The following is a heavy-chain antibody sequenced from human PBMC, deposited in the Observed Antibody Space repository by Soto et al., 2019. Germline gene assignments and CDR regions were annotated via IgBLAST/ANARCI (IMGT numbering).Heavy chain of an antibody. D-gene: IGHD3-22*01. CDR3: XRGPVGSMIVVVITYDY. V-gene: IGHV3-30-3*01. J-gene: IGHJ4*02. CDR1: GFTFSSYA. Sequence: GGSLRLSCAASGFTFSSYAMHWVRQAPGKGLEWVAVISYDGSNKYYADSVKGRFTISRDNSKNTLYLQMNSLRAEDTAVYYCXRGPVGSMIVVVITYDYWGQGTLVTVSS. CDR2: ISYDGSNK.